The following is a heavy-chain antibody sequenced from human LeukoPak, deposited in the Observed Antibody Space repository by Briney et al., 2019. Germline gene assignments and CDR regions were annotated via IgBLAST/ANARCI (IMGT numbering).Heavy chain of an antibody. V-gene: IGHV4-59*01. D-gene: IGHD1-26*01. CDR1: GASITSYY. J-gene: IGHJ3*02. Sequence: PSETLSLTCTVSGASITSYYWSWIRQPPGKGLECIGYMFYTESANYNPSLKSRVTISVDTSKNQFSLKLTSVTAADTAVYYCARRGGSPLGAFDIWGQGTMVTVSS. CDR2: MFYTESA. CDR3: ARRGGSPLGAFDI.